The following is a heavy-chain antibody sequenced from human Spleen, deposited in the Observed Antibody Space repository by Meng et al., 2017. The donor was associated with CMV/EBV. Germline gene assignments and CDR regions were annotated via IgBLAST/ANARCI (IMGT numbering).Heavy chain of an antibody. CDR2: IIPIFGIA. CDR1: GGTFSSYA. V-gene: IGHV1-69*10. D-gene: IGHD6-13*01. CDR3: ARVSRSSSLYNWFDS. J-gene: IGHJ5*01. Sequence: SVKVSCKAAGGTFSSYAISWVRQAPGQGLEWMGGIIPIFGIANYAQKFQGRVTITTDKSTSTAYMELSSLRSEDTAVYYCARVSRSSSLYNWFDSWGQGTLVTVS.